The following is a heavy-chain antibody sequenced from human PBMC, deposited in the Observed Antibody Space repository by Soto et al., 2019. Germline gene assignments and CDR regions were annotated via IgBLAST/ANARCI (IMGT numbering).Heavy chain of an antibody. Sequence: SETLSLTCTVSGGSISSSGYYWGWIRQPPGKGLEWIGSIYYSGSTYYNPSLKSRVTISVDTSKNQFSLKLSSVTAADTAVYYCARHVWGNYERESSFDYWGQGSLVTVSS. D-gene: IGHD1-7*01. CDR3: ARHVWGNYERESSFDY. CDR1: GGSISSSGYY. CDR2: IYYSGST. V-gene: IGHV4-39*01. J-gene: IGHJ4*02.